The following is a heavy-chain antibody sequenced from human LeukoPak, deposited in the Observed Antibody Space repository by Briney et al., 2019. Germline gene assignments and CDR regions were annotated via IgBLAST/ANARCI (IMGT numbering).Heavy chain of an antibody. CDR2: IYTSGST. Sequence: SETLSLTCTVSGGSISSYYWSWIRQPAGKGLEWIGRIYTSGSTNYNPSLKSRVTMSVDTSKNQFSLKLSSVTAADTAVYYCARGGCSGGGCYSGGRSWFDPWGQGTLVTVSS. D-gene: IGHD2-15*01. CDR3: ARGGCSGGGCYSGGRSWFDP. CDR1: GGSISSYY. V-gene: IGHV4-4*07. J-gene: IGHJ5*02.